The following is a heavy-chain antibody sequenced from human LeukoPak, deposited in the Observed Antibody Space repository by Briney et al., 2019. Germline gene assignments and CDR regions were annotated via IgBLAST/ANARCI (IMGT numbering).Heavy chain of an antibody. V-gene: IGHV3-30-3*01. CDR3: ARGSPAGLPKDPSFDY. CDR2: ISYDGSNK. CDR1: GFTFSSYA. D-gene: IGHD2-21*02. Sequence: PGRSLRLSCAASGFTFSSYAMHWVRQAPGKGLEWVAVISYDGSNKYYADSVKGRFIISRDNSKNTLYLQMNSLRAEDTAVYYCARGSPAGLPKDPSFDYWGQGTLVTVSS. J-gene: IGHJ4*02.